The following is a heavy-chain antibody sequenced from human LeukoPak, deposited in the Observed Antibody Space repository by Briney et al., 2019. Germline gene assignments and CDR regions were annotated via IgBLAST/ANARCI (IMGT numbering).Heavy chain of an antibody. J-gene: IGHJ4*02. Sequence: SETLSLTCTVSGGSISSYYWSWIRQPPGKGLEWIGYIYYGGSTNYNPSLKSRVTISVDTSKNQFSLKLSSVTAADTAVYYCARDDYYEGGFDYWGQGTLVTVSS. CDR3: ARDDYYEGGFDY. CDR2: IYYGGST. D-gene: IGHD3-22*01. V-gene: IGHV4-59*01. CDR1: GGSISSYY.